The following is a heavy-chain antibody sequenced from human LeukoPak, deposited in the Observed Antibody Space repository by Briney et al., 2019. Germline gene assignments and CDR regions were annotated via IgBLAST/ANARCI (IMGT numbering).Heavy chain of an antibody. CDR1: GFTFSSYA. V-gene: IGHV3-23*01. J-gene: IGHJ4*02. Sequence: PGGSLRLSCAASGFTFSSYAMSWVRQAPGKGLEWVSAISGSGGSTYYADSVKGRFIISRDNSKDTLYLQMNSLRAEDTAVYYCARSFTHNCSSTSCYGEPIYTNPYYFDYWGQGTLVTVSS. CDR2: ISGSGGST. D-gene: IGHD2-2*01. CDR3: ARSFTHNCSSTSCYGEPIYTNPYYFDY.